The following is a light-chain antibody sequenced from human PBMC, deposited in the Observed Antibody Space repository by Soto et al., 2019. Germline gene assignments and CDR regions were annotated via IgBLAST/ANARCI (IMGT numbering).Light chain of an antibody. V-gene: IGKV1-5*01. CDR1: RSISSW. CDR3: QQYNSYSWT. Sequence: DIPLPQSPSTLSASLGDRVTITCRASRSISSWLSWYQQKPGKAPKLLIYDASSLESGVPSRFSGSGSGTEFTLTISSLQPDDFATYYCQQYNSYSWTFGQGTKVDIK. J-gene: IGKJ1*01. CDR2: DAS.